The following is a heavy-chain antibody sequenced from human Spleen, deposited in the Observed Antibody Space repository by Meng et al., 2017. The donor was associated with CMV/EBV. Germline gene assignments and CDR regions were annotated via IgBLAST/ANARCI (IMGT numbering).Heavy chain of an antibody. CDR3: ARTPSRGRAFDI. CDR2: INQDEGEK. CDR1: GFAFSSHW. D-gene: IGHD2-15*01. J-gene: IGHJ3*02. V-gene: IGHV3-7*01. Sequence: GGSLRLSCVTSGFAFSSHWMNWVRQAPGKGLEWVATINQDEGEKYYLDSVKGRFTISRDNAKNSLSLQMNSLRGEDTAVYSCARTPSRGRAFDIWGQGTKVTVSS.